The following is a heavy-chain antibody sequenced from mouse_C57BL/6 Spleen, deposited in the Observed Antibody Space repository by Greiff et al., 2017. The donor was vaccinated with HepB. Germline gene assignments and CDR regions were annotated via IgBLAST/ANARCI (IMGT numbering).Heavy chain of an antibody. CDR2: IWTGGGT. CDR1: GFSLTSYA. CDR3: ARNRGGSSSYAMDY. V-gene: IGHV2-9-1*01. Sequence: QVQLKQSGPGLVAPSQSLSITCTVSGFSLTSYAISWVRQPPGKGLEWLGVIWTGGGTNYNSALKSRLSISKDNTKSQVFLKMNSLQTDDTARYYCARNRGGSSSYAMDYWGQGTSVTVSS. D-gene: IGHD1-1*01. J-gene: IGHJ4*01.